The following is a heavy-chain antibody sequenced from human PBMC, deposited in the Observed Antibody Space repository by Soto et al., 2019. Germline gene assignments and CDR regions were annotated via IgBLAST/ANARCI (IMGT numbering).Heavy chain of an antibody. D-gene: IGHD4-17*01. J-gene: IGHJ4*02. CDR1: GGSISSGGYS. CDR3: ARVGDYLSVDY. V-gene: IGHV4-30-2*01. Sequence: SETLSLTCAVSGGSISSGGYSWSWIRQPPGKGLEWIGYIYHSGSTYYNPSLKSRVTISVDRSKNQFSLKLSSVTAADTAVYYCARVGDYLSVDYWGQGTLVTVSS. CDR2: IYHSGST.